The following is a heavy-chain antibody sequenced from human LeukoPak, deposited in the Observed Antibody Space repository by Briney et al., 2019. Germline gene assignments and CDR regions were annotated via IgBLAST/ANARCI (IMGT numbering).Heavy chain of an antibody. CDR1: GGTFSSYA. V-gene: IGHV1-69*06. Sequence: SVKVSCKASGGTFSSYAISWVRRAPGQGLEWMGGIIPIFGTANYAQKFQGRVTITADKSTSTAYMELSSLRSEDTAVYYCARYSSGWYYFDYWGQGTLVTVSS. CDR2: IIPIFGTA. D-gene: IGHD6-19*01. CDR3: ARYSSGWYYFDY. J-gene: IGHJ4*02.